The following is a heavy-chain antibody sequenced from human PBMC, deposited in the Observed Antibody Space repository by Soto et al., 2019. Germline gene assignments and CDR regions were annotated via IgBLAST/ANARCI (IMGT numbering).Heavy chain of an antibody. CDR1: GGSITSTNYH. CDR3: ARRLVGAIKGFDY. D-gene: IGHD1-26*01. Sequence: SETLSLTCTVSGGSITSTNYHWGWIRQAPGKGLEWIGNIYYSGSTYYNPSLNSRVTVSVDTSKNQFSLKLTSVTAADTAVYYCARRLVGAIKGFDYWGQGTLVTVSS. J-gene: IGHJ4*02. V-gene: IGHV4-39*01. CDR2: IYYSGST.